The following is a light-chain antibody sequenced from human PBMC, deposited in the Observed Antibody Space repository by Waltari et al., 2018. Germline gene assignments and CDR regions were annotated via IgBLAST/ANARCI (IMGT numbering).Light chain of an antibody. J-gene: IGKJ3*01. CDR1: QDISNY. CDR3: QHREA. V-gene: IGKV1-33*01. Sequence: DIQMTQSPSSLSASVGDRVTITCQASQDISNYLNWYQQKPGKAPKLLIYDASNLETGVPSRFSGSGSGTDFTFTISSLQPEDIATYYCQHREAFGPGTKVDIK. CDR2: DAS.